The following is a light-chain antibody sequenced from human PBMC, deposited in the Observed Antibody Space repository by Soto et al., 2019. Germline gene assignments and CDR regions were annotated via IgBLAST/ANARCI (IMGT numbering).Light chain of an antibody. CDR3: GSYTSRSTYV. V-gene: IGLV2-14*01. CDR1: SSDVGGYNF. J-gene: IGLJ1*01. Sequence: QSALTQPASVSGSPGQSITISCTGTSSDVGGYNFVSCYQQHPGTAPKLMMFEVSNRPSGVSNLFSGSQSGNRASLTISGLQAEDEDDYYCGSYTSRSTYVFGTGTKLTVL. CDR2: EVS.